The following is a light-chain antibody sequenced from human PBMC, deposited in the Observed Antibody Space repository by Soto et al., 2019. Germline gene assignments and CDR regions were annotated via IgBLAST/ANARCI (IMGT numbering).Light chain of an antibody. J-gene: IGKJ2*01. CDR3: QQYAYAPRT. CDR1: QSVGNNY. CDR2: DSS. Sequence: EVLLTQYPGTLSLYPVERATLPCRASQSVGNNYLAWYQHKPGQAPRLLIYDSSTRATGIPDRFSGSGSGTDFTLSISRLEPEHFEVYYCQQYAYAPRTFGRGTEVDIK. V-gene: IGKV3-20*01.